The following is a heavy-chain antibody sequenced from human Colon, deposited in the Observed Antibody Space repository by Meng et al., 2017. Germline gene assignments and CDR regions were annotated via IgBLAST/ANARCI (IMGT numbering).Heavy chain of an antibody. CDR3: ARDPSNTSGRYAYFDY. Sequence: VQSGAEVKKPAASVGVSCKASGYSFTYHGISWIRQAPGQGLEWMGWISCYNGDTNYAQKLQGRVTMTTDTSTNTAYMDLRGLRSDDTAVYYCARDPSNTSGRYAYFDYWGQGTLVTVSS. J-gene: IGHJ4*02. D-gene: IGHD6-19*01. CDR1: GYSFTYHG. V-gene: IGHV1-18*01. CDR2: ISCYNGDT.